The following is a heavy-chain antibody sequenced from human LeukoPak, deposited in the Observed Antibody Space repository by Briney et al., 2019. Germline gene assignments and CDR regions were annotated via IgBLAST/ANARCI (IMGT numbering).Heavy chain of an antibody. D-gene: IGHD2-15*01. CDR1: RFTFSSYA. Sequence: GGALRLSCAASRFTFSSYAMSWIRQAPGKGLEWVSAISGSGGSSYYADSVKGRFTISRDNSKNTLYLQMNSLRAEDTAVYYCADSRASFDIWGQGTMVTVSS. V-gene: IGHV3-23*01. J-gene: IGHJ3*02. CDR3: ADSRASFDI. CDR2: ISGSGGSS.